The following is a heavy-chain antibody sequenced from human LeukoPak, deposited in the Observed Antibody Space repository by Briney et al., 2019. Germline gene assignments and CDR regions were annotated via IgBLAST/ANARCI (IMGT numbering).Heavy chain of an antibody. J-gene: IGHJ3*02. CDR1: GFTFSSYC. Sequence: GGSLRLSCAASGFTFSSYCMSWVRQAPGKGLEWVANIKQDGSKKYYADSVKGRFTISRDNAKNSLYLQMNSLRAEDTAVYYCARMDTARLHAFDIWGQGTMVTVSS. V-gene: IGHV3-7*01. D-gene: IGHD5-18*01. CDR3: ARMDTARLHAFDI. CDR2: IKQDGSKK.